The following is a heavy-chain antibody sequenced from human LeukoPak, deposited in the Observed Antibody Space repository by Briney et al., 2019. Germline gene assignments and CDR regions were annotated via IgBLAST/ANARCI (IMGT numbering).Heavy chain of an antibody. V-gene: IGHV1-2*02. D-gene: IGHD3-10*01. Sequence: GASVKVSCKASGYTFTGYYMHWVRQAPGQGLEWMGWINPNSGGTNYAQKFQSRVTMTRDTSISTAYMELSRLRSDDTAVYYCARGCITMVRGVIWSLCYWGQGTLVTVSS. CDR3: ARGCITMVRGVIWSLCY. J-gene: IGHJ4*02. CDR2: INPNSGGT. CDR1: GYTFTGYY.